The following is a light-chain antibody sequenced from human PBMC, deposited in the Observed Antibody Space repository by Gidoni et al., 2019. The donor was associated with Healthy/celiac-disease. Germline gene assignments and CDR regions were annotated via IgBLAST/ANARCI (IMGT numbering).Light chain of an antibody. CDR3: QQYNNWPPSIT. J-gene: IGKJ5*01. Sequence: EIVMTQSPATLSVSPGERATLSCRASQSVSSNLAWYQQKPGQAPRLLIYGASTRATGIPSRFSGSGSGTEFTLTICSLQSEDFAFYYCQQYNNWPPSITFCQXTRLEIK. CDR2: GAS. CDR1: QSVSSN. V-gene: IGKV3-15*01.